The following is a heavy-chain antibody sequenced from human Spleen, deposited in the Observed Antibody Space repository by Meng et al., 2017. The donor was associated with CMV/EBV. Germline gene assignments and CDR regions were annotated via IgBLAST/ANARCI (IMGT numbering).Heavy chain of an antibody. CDR2: IRSKANSYAT. D-gene: IGHD4-17*01. CDR3: TREYGDYPFDY. J-gene: IGHJ4*02. CDR1: GFTFSGSA. V-gene: IGHV3-73*01. Sequence: ASGFTFSGSAMHWVRQASGKGLEWVGRIRSKANSYATAYAASVKGRFTISRDDSKNTAYLQMNSLKTEDTAVYYCTREYGDYPFDYWGQGTLVTVSS.